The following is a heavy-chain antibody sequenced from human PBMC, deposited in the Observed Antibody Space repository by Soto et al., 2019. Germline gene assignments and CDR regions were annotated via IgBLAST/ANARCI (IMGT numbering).Heavy chain of an antibody. J-gene: IGHJ4*02. CDR3: AHHPYYGLAPYSFDY. CDR1: GFSLSTSGVG. CDR2: IYWDDDK. V-gene: IGHV2-5*02. D-gene: IGHD3-10*01. Sequence: QITLKESGPTLVKPTQTLTLTCTYSGFSLSTSGVGVGWIRQPPGKALEWLAVIYWDDDKRSSSSLKSRLTITKDTSKMQVVLTMTNMDPVDTATYYCAHHPYYGLAPYSFDYWGQGILVTVSS.